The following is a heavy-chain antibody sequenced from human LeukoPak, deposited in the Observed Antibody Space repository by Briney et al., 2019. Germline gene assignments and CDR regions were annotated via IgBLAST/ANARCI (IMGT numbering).Heavy chain of an antibody. D-gene: IGHD2-2*01. CDR1: GYSISSGCY. J-gene: IGHJ6*03. CDR3: AREKCSSTSCYYAYYYYMDV. Sequence: SETLSLTCTVSGYSISSGCYWGWIRQPPGKGLEWIGSIYHSGSTYYNPSLKSRVTISVDTSKNQFSLKLSSVTAADTAVYYCAREKCSSTSCYYAYYYYMDVWGKGTTVTVSS. CDR2: IYHSGST. V-gene: IGHV4-38-2*02.